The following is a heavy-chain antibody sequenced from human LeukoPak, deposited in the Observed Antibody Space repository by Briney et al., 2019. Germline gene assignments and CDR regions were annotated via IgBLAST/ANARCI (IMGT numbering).Heavy chain of an antibody. CDR1: GFSLSTSGMC. J-gene: IGHJ6*02. CDR3: ARMSATPRTYYGMDV. Sequence: SGPTLLNPTQTLTLTCTFSGFSLSTSGMCVSWIRQPPGKALEWLALIDWDDDKYYSTSLKTRLTISKDTSKNQVVLTMTNMDPVDTATYYCARMSATPRTYYGMDVWGQGTTVTVSS. V-gene: IGHV2-70*01. D-gene: IGHD1-26*01. CDR2: IDWDDDK.